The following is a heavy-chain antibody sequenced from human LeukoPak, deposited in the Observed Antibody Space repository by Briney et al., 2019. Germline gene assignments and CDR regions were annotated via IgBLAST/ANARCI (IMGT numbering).Heavy chain of an antibody. V-gene: IGHV1-46*01. CDR2: INPSGGST. J-gene: IGHJ3*02. CDR1: GYTFTSYY. D-gene: IGHD4-23*01. Sequence: ASVKVSCKASGYTFTSYYMDWVRQAPGQGLEWMGIINPSGGSTSYAQKYQGRVTMTRDMSTSTVYMELSSLRSEDTAVYYCASLAGGNSESSDAFDIWGQGTMVTVSS. CDR3: ASLAGGNSESSDAFDI.